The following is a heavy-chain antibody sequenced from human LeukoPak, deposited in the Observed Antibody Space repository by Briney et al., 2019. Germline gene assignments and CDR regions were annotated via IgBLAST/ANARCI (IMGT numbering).Heavy chain of an antibody. CDR1: GGSISSGDYY. CDR2: IYYSGST. Sequence: SQTLSLTCTVSGGSISSGDYYWSWIRQPPGKGLEWIGYIYYSGSTYYNPSLKSRVTISLDPSKSQFSLRLSSVTAADTAVYYCASHHDYSNYGYFDLWGRGTLVTVSS. J-gene: IGHJ2*01. V-gene: IGHV4-30-4*01. CDR3: ASHHDYSNYGYFDL. D-gene: IGHD4-11*01.